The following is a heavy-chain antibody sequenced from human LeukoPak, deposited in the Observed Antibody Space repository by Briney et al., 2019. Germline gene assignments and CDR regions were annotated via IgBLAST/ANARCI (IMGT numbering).Heavy chain of an antibody. V-gene: IGHV4-31*03. CDR2: IYHSGTT. J-gene: IGHJ4*02. Sequence: SQTLSLTCNVSGDFITSSGYYWSWIRQHPGKGLEWIGNIYHSGTTYYNPSLKSRATISLDTSTNQFSLRLTFVTAADTAVYFCARDNTYYASGSYYVYWGQGTLVTVSS. CDR3: ARDNTYYASGSYYVY. D-gene: IGHD3-10*01. CDR1: GDFITSSGYY.